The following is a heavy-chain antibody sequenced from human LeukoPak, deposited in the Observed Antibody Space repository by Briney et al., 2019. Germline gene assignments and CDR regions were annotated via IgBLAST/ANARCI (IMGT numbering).Heavy chain of an antibody. V-gene: IGHV3-30-3*01. D-gene: IGHD6-13*01. CDR3: ARIGSSWYQGVGDY. CDR2: ISYDGSNR. J-gene: IGHJ4*02. Sequence: PGGSLRLACAASGFSFSSYAMHWVRQAPGKGLEWVAVISYDGSNRYYADSVKGRFTISRDNSKNTLYLQMNSLRAEDTAGYYCARIGSSWYQGVGDYWGQGTLVTVSS. CDR1: GFSFSSYA.